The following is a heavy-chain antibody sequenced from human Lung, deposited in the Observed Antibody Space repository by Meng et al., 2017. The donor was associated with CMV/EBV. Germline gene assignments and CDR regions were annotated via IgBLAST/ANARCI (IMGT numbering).Heavy chain of an antibody. V-gene: IGHV3-30*02. Sequence: GESLKISCAESGFRFDDCGMHWVRQTPGKGLEWVAFVRHDGTNKFYAASVKGRFTISRDNSKSTVYLQMNSLRPEDSALYYCAKDLLLFGGPNAYFDQWGQGTLVTVSS. J-gene: IGHJ4*02. D-gene: IGHD3-16*01. CDR1: GFRFDDCG. CDR2: VRHDGTNK. CDR3: AKDLLLFGGPNAYFDQ.